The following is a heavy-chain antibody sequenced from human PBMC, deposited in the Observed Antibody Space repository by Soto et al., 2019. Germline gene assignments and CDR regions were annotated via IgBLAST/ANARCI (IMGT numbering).Heavy chain of an antibody. CDR1: GYSISSGYY. CDR2: IYHSGST. Sequence: SETLSLTCSVSGYSISSGYYWGWIRQPPGKGLEWIGSIYHSGSTYYNPSLKSRVTISVDTSKNQFSLKLSSVTAADTAVYYCWRRPPPTYYYDSSGYAGAFEILGKATIGTV. D-gene: IGHD3-22*01. V-gene: IGHV4-38-2*01. CDR3: WRRPPPTYYYDSSGYAGAFEI. J-gene: IGHJ3*02.